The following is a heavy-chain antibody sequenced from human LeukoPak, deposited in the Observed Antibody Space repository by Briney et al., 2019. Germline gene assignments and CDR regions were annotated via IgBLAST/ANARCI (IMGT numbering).Heavy chain of an antibody. D-gene: IGHD6-13*01. Sequence: ASVKASCKASGYTFTGYYMHWVRQATGQGLEWMGWMNPNSGNTGYAQKFQGRVTMTRNTSISTAYMELSSLRSEDTAVYYCARGKIRIAAAGIISRYGMDVWGQGTTVTVSS. CDR3: ARGKIRIAAAGIISRYGMDV. CDR2: MNPNSGNT. CDR1: GYTFTGYY. J-gene: IGHJ6*02. V-gene: IGHV1-8*02.